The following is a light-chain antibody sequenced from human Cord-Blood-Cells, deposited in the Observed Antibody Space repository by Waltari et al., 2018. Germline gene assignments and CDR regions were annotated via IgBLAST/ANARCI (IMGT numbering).Light chain of an antibody. V-gene: IGLV1-40*01. J-gene: IGLJ3*02. CDR2: GNS. Sequence: QSVLTQPPSVSGAPGQRVTISCTVSSSNIGAGYDVHWYQPLPGTAPKLLIYGNSNRPSGVPDRFSGSKSGTSASLAITGLQAEDEADYYCQSYDSSLSGSVFGGGTKLTVL. CDR3: QSYDSSLSGSV. CDR1: SSNIGAGYD.